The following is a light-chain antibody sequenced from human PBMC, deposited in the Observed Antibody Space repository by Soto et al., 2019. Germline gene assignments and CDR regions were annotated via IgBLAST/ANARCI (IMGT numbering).Light chain of an antibody. Sequence: EVVLTQSPVTLSLSPGERATLSCRASQSFRGLLAWYQQKPGQAPRLLIYYAYSRATGIPPRFSGSGSGTDFTLTISSLEPEDSAVYYCQQRHMWPITFGQGTRLEIK. V-gene: IGKV3-11*01. J-gene: IGKJ5*01. CDR3: QQRHMWPIT. CDR1: QSFRGL. CDR2: YAY.